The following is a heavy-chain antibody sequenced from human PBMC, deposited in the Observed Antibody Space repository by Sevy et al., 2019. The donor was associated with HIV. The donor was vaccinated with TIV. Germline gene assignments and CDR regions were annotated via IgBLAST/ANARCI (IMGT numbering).Heavy chain of an antibody. CDR1: GFTFSSYA. CDR3: ARVKSSSCDLDY. J-gene: IGHJ4*02. Sequence: GGSLRLSCAASGFTFSSYAMHWVRQAPGKGLEWVAVISYDGSNKYYADSVKGRFTISRDNSKNTLYLQMNSLRAEDTAVYYCARVKSSSCDLDYWGQGTLVTVSS. D-gene: IGHD6-13*01. V-gene: IGHV3-30*04. CDR2: ISYDGSNK.